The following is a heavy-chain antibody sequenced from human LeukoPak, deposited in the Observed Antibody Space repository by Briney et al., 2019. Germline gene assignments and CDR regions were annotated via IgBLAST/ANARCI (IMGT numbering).Heavy chain of an antibody. CDR1: GYTFTSYY. V-gene: IGHV1-46*01. CDR3: ARAPELQLWAFDY. Sequence: ASVKVSCKASGYTFTSYYMHWVRQAPGQGLEWMGIINPSGGSTSYAQKFQGRVTMTRDTSTSTAYMELSRLRSDDTAVYYCARAPELQLWAFDYWGQGTLVTVSS. J-gene: IGHJ4*02. CDR2: INPSGGST. D-gene: IGHD5-18*01.